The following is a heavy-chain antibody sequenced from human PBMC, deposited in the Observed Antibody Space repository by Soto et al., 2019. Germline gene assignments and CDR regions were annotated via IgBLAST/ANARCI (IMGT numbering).Heavy chain of an antibody. J-gene: IGHJ3*02. CDR2: IGGSGGST. D-gene: IGHD1-1*01. CDR1: GFIFSSYA. Sequence: VQLLESGGGLVQPGGSLRLSCAASGFIFSSYAISWVRQAPGKGLEWVSAIGGSGGSTYYADSVKGRFTISRDNSKNTVYLQMNRLTGGDTAVYYCAKATATSGGAFEIYGQGTMVTVSS. V-gene: IGHV3-23*01. CDR3: AKATATSGGAFEI.